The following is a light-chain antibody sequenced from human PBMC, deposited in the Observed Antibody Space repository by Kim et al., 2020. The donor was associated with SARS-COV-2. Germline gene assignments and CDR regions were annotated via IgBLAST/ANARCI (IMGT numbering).Light chain of an antibody. CDR2: AAS. V-gene: IGKV1-39*01. CDR1: QSISSY. Sequence: DIQMTPSPSSLSASVGDRVTITCRASQSISSYLNWYQQKPGKAPKLLIYAASSLQSGVPSRFSGSGSGTDFTLTISSLQPEDFATYYCQQSYSTTRTFGQGTKLEI. CDR3: QQSYSTTRT. J-gene: IGKJ2*02.